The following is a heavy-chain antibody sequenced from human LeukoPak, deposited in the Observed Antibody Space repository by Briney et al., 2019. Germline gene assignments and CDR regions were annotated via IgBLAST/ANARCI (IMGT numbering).Heavy chain of an antibody. CDR2: TYHSGST. Sequence: PSETLSLTCTVSGGSISRTGYSWSWIRQPPGQGLEWLAYTYHSGSTYYNPSLKSLLTISLDMSRNQFSLKLISVTAADSAVYYWARDVYTASGDGFDIWGQGTMVTVSS. CDR3: ARDVYTASGDGFDI. V-gene: IGHV4-30-2*01. CDR1: GGSISRTGYS. D-gene: IGHD1-26*01. J-gene: IGHJ3*02.